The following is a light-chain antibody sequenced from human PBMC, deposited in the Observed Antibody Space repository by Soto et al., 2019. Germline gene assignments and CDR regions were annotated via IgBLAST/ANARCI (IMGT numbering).Light chain of an antibody. J-gene: IGKJ4*01. Sequence: DIQMAQSPSVMSSSVGDRLTITFRASQAVNGYLALFQQKPGKLPKHLIYAASDLESGVPSRFSGSGFGTEFTLTISSLQSEDFATYYCLQYSGYVPAFGGGTKVDIK. CDR3: LQYSGYVPA. CDR2: AAS. V-gene: IGKV1-17*03. CDR1: QAVNGY.